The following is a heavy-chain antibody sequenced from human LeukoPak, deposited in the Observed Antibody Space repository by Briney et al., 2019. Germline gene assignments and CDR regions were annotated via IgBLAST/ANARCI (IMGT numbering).Heavy chain of an antibody. CDR2: ISSSSSYI. D-gene: IGHD3-22*01. Sequence: GGSLRLSCAASGFTFSSYSMNWVRQAPGKGREWVSSISSSSSYIYYADSVKGRFTISRDNAKNSLYLQMNSLIAEDTAVYYCARDSTYYYDSKYFDYWGQGTLVTVSS. V-gene: IGHV3-21*01. CDR3: ARDSTYYYDSKYFDY. J-gene: IGHJ4*02. CDR1: GFTFSSYS.